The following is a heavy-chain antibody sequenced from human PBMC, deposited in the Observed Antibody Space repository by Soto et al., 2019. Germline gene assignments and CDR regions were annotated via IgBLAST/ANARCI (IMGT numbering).Heavy chain of an antibody. J-gene: IGHJ5*02. V-gene: IGHV1-2*02. Sequence: ASVKVSCKASGYTFTGYYMHWVRQAPGQGLEWMGWINPNSGGTNYAQKFQGRVTMTRDTSISTAYMELSRLRSDDTAVYYCARDRGYDPGWFDPWGRGTLVTVSS. D-gene: IGHD5-12*01. CDR1: GYTFTGYY. CDR3: ARDRGYDPGWFDP. CDR2: INPNSGGT.